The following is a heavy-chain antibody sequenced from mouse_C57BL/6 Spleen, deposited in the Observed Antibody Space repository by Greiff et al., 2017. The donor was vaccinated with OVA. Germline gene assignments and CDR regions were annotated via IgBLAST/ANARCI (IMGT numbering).Heavy chain of an antibody. CDR2: IYPGSGST. CDR1: GYTFTSYW. D-gene: IGHD2-1*01. V-gene: IGHV1-55*01. J-gene: IGHJ2*01. Sequence: VQLQQPGAELVKPGASVKMSCKASGYTFTSYWITWVKQRPGQGLEWIGDIYPGSGSTNYNEKFKSKATLTVDKSSSTAYMQLSSLTSEDSAVYYCAREREYGNYDYWGQGTTLTVSS. CDR3: AREREYGNYDY.